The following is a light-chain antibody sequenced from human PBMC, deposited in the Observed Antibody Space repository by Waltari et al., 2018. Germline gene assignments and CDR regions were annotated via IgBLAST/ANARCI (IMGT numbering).Light chain of an antibody. CDR1: QSVLYSSNNRNY. CDR3: QQYYTTPH. CDR2: SAS. Sequence: DIVMTQSPDSLAVSLGERASINCKSSQSVLYSSNNRNYLAWYQQKPGQPPKLLIYSASTRESGVPDRFSGSGSGTDFTLTISSLQAEDVAVYYCQQYYTTPHFGQGTRLEIK. J-gene: IGKJ5*01. V-gene: IGKV4-1*01.